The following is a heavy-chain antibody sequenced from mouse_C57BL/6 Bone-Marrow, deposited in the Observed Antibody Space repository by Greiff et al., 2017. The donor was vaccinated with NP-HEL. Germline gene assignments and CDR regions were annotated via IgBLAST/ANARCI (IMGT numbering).Heavy chain of an antibody. CDR2: ISSGSSTI. CDR1: GFTFSDYG. J-gene: IGHJ4*01. V-gene: IGHV5-17*01. D-gene: IGHD2-3*01. CDR3: ARPPYDGYLYAMDY. Sequence: EVQGVESGGGLVKPGGSLKLSCAASGFTFSDYGMHWVRQAPEKGLEWVAYISSGSSTIYYADTVKGRFTISRDNAKNTLFLQMTSLRSEDTAMYYCARPPYDGYLYAMDYWGQGTSVTVSS.